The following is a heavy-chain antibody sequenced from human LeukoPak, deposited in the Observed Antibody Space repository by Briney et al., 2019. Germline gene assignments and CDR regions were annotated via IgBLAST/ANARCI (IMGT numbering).Heavy chain of an antibody. CDR2: VYSKAESGTT. Sequence: GGSLRLSCAASGFIFSNAWMSWVRQAPGKGREWVGRVYSKAESGTTDYAATVKGRFTISRDDSKHMFYLQMNSLKTEDTAVYYCTIGKWVDYWGQGTLVTVSS. J-gene: IGHJ4*02. CDR1: GFIFSNAW. V-gene: IGHV3-15*01. CDR3: TIGKWVDY. D-gene: IGHD2-8*01.